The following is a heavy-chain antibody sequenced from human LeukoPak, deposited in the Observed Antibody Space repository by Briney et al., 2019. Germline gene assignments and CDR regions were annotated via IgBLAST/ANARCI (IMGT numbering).Heavy chain of an antibody. CDR2: INEVGSLK. D-gene: IGHD2-15*01. J-gene: IGHJ6*03. CDR3: ASTLCSGDNCYFDYYYYMDV. Sequence: GGSLRLSCAASGFTFSANWMTWVRQAPGKGLEWVAIINEVGSLKYYVDSVKGRFTISRDNAKKSLYLQMNSLRAEDTAVYYCASTLCSGDNCYFDYYYYMDVWGKGATVTISS. V-gene: IGHV3-7*01. CDR1: GFTFSANW.